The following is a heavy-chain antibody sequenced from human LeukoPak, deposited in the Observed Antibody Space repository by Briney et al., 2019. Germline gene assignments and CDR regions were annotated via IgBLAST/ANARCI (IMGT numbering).Heavy chain of an antibody. CDR2: VLSRAGGGTI. J-gene: IGHJ4*02. CDR1: GLTFSNAW. CDR3: TTEGLYSGSYYVDFDY. V-gene: IGHV3-15*07. Sequence: PGGSLRLSCAVSGLTFSNAWMNWVRQAPGKGLEWVGRVLSRAGGGTIDYAAPVKGRFTISRDDSKNTLYLQMNSLKTEDTAVYYCTTEGLYSGSYYVDFDYWGQGTLVTVSS. D-gene: IGHD1-26*01.